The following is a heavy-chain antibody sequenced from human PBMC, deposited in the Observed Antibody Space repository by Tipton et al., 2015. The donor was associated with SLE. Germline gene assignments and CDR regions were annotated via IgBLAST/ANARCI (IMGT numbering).Heavy chain of an antibody. J-gene: IGHJ6*03. Sequence: TLSLTCTVSGGSISSGSYYWSWIRQPAGKGLEWIGRIYTRGSTNSNPSLKSPVTISVDTSKNQFSLKLSSVTAADTAVYYCAREVPGATSYYYYMDVWGKGTTVTISS. CDR3: AREVPGATSYYYYMDV. CDR2: IYTRGST. D-gene: IGHD2-2*01. V-gene: IGHV4-61*02. CDR1: GGSISSGSYY.